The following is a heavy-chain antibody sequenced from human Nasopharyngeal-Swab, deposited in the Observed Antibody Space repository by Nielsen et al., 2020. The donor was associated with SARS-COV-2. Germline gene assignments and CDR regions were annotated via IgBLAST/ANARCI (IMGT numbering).Heavy chain of an antibody. J-gene: IGHJ5*02. Sequence: VRQAPGKGLEWVSGISWNSGSIGYADSVKGRFTISRDNAKNSLYLQMNSLRAEDTAVYYCAREGEGYCSSTSCYARGGWFDPWGQGTLVTVSS. CDR3: AREGEGYCSSTSCYARGGWFDP. V-gene: IGHV3-9*01. CDR2: ISWNSGSI. D-gene: IGHD2-2*01.